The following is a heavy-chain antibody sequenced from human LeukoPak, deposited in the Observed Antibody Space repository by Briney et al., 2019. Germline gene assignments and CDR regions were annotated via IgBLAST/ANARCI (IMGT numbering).Heavy chain of an antibody. J-gene: IGHJ3*02. Sequence: SQTLSLTCAISGDSVSSNSAAWNWIRQSPSRGLEWLGGTYYRSKWYNDYAVSVKSRITINPDTSKNQFSLQLNSVTPEDTAVYHCVRDDGIGLDAFDIWGQGTMVTVSS. CDR3: VRDDGIGLDAFDI. CDR2: TYYRSKWYN. V-gene: IGHV6-1*01. CDR1: GDSVSSNSAA. D-gene: IGHD1-14*01.